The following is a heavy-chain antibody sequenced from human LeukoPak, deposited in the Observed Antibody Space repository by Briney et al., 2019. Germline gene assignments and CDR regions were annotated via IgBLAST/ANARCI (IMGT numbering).Heavy chain of an antibody. CDR1: GYSFTSYW. V-gene: IGHV5-51*01. D-gene: IGHD3-22*01. CDR2: VYPGDSDT. CDR3: ARHDRYYYGSSGQIY. J-gene: IGHJ4*02. Sequence: GESLKISCKGCGYSFTSYWIGWVRQMPGKGLEWMGIVYPGDSDTRYSPSFQGQVTISADKSISTAYLQWSSLKASDTAMYYCARHDRYYYGSSGQIYWGQGTLVTVSS.